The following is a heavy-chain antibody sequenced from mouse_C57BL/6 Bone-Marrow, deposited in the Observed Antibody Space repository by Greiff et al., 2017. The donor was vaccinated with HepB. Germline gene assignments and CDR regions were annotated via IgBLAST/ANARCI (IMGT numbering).Heavy chain of an antibody. D-gene: IGHD1-1*01. CDR1: GYTFTSYW. V-gene: IGHV1-74*01. J-gene: IGHJ3*01. CDR3: VIVPNYYGSSPWFAC. Sequence: QVQLQQSGAELVKPGASVKVSCKASGYTFTSYWMHWVKQRPGQGLEWIGRIHPSDSDTNYNQKFKGKATLTVDKSSGTAYMQLSSLTSEGSAVYYCVIVPNYYGSSPWFACWGQGTLVTVSA. CDR2: IHPSDSDT.